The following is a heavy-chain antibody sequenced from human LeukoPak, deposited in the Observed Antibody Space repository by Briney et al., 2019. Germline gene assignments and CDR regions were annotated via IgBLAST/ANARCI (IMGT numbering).Heavy chain of an antibody. CDR2: VYTSGNT. CDR3: ARGLSHSKDI. V-gene: IGHV4-4*07. Sequence: PSETLSLTCTVSGGTMSSYYWSWIRQPAGKGLEWIGRVYTSGNTNYNPSLKSRVTMSVDTSKNQFSLKLTSVTAADTAVYYCARGLSHSKDIWGQGTMVTVSS. CDR1: GGTMSSYY. J-gene: IGHJ3*02.